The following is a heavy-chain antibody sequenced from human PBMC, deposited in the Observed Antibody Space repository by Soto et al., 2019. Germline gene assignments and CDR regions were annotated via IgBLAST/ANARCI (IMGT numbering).Heavy chain of an antibody. CDR3: AKDVGNRASSTPVWDY. D-gene: IGHD2-2*01. J-gene: IGHJ4*02. CDR2: ISGSGGST. V-gene: IGHV3-23*01. CDR1: GFTFSSYA. Sequence: EVQLLESGGGLVQPGGSLRLSCAASGFTFSSYAMSWVRQAPGKGLEWVSAISGSGGSTYYADSVKGRFTISRDNSKNTLYLQMNSLRAEDTAVYYCAKDVGNRASSTPVWDYWGQGTLVTVSS.